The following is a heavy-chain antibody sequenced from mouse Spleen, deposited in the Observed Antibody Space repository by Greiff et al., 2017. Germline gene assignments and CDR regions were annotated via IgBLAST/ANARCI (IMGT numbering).Heavy chain of an antibody. V-gene: IGHV2-2*01. CDR3: ARPYDGYYDYAMDY. CDR2: IWSGGST. D-gene: IGHD2-3*01. Sequence: VQLQQSGPGLVQPSQSLSITCTVSGFSLTSYGVHWVRQSPGKGLEWLGVIWSGGSTDYNAAFISRLSISKDNSKSQVFFKLNSLQADDTAIYYCARPYDGYYDYAMDYLGQGTSVPVSS. J-gene: IGHJ4*01. CDR1: GFSLTSYG.